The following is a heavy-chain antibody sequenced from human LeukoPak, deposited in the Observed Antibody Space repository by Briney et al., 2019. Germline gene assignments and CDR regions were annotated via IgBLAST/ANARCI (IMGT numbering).Heavy chain of an antibody. CDR3: ATQATGVADTRWFDP. Sequence: PGGSLRLSCAASGFTFSSYSMNWVRQAPGKGLEWGSYISSSSSTIYYADSVKGRFTISRDNAKNSLYLQMNSLRAEDTAVYYCATQATGVADTRWFDPWGPGTLVTVSS. CDR2: ISSSSSTI. J-gene: IGHJ5*02. D-gene: IGHD3-3*01. V-gene: IGHV3-48*01. CDR1: GFTFSSYS.